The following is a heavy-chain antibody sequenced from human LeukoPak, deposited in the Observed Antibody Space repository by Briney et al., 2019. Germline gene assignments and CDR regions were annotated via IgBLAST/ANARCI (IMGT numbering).Heavy chain of an antibody. J-gene: IGHJ4*02. CDR2: ILYDGSDK. V-gene: IGHV3-30*18. Sequence: QTGGSLRLSGAASGFTFSTYGMHWVRQAPGKGLEWVAVILYDGSDKFYADSVKGRFTISRDNSKNTLYLQMNSLRPEDTAVYYCAKDDRLAVPGDYWGQGTLVTVSS. D-gene: IGHD6-19*01. CDR1: GFTFSTYG. CDR3: AKDDRLAVPGDY.